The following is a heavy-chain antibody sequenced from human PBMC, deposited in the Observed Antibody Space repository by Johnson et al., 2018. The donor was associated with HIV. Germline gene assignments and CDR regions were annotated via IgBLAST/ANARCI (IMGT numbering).Heavy chain of an antibody. CDR3: AKDLFTEREDDAFDI. CDR1: GFTFSSYG. D-gene: IGHD1-26*01. CDR2: IRYDGSNK. Sequence: QELLVESGGGVVQPGGSLRLSCAASGFTFSSYGMHWVRQAPGKGLEWVAFIRYDGSNKYYADSVKGRFTISRDNSKNTLYLQMNSLRAEDTAVYYCAKDLFTEREDDAFDIWGQGTMVTVSS. J-gene: IGHJ3*02. V-gene: IGHV3-30*02.